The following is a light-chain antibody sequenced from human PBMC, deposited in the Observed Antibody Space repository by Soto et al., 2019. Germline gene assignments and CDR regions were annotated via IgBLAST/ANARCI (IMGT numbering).Light chain of an antibody. J-gene: IGKJ2*01. CDR3: QQYIGWPQMFP. V-gene: IGKV3-15*01. CDR2: AAS. Sequence: IVMTQSPATLSVSPGERVTLSCRASQSVSSDLAWYQQKPGQPPRILIYAASTRATGIPDRFSGSGSGTDFTLAISSLQSEDVAGYYCQQYIGWPQMFPFGQGTKLEIK. CDR1: QSVSSD.